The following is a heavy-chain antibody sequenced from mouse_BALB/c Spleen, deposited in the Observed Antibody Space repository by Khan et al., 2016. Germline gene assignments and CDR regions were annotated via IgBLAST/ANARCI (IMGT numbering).Heavy chain of an antibody. CDR1: GYSFTSYY. CDR3: ARSQGAMDY. J-gene: IGHJ4*01. Sequence: QLQESGPELMKPGASVKISCKASGYSFTSYYMHWVKQSHGKSLEWIGYIDPFNGGTSYNQKFKGKATLTVDKSSSTAYMHLSSLTSEDSAVYYCARSQGAMDYWGQGTSVTVSS. D-gene: IGHD3-2*02. V-gene: IGHV1S135*01. CDR2: IDPFNGGT.